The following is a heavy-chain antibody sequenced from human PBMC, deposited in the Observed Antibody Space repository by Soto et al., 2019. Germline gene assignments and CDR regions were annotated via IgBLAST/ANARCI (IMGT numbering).Heavy chain of an antibody. Sequence: ASVKVSCKASGYTFTSYAMHWVRQAPGQRLEWMGWINAGNGNTKYSQKNQGRVTITRDTSASTAYMELSSLRSEDTAVYYFASKNQVKYPKAEYYGMDVWGQGTTVTVSS. CDR1: GYTFTSYA. CDR3: ASKNQVKYPKAEYYGMDV. D-gene: IGHD6-25*01. V-gene: IGHV1-3*01. J-gene: IGHJ6*02. CDR2: INAGNGNT.